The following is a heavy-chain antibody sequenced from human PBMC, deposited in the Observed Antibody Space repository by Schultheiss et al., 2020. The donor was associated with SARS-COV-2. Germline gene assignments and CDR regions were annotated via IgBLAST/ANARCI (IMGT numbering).Heavy chain of an antibody. J-gene: IGHJ5*02. Sequence: SETLSLTCTVSGGSISSYYWSWIRKPPGKGLEWIGYIYYSGSTNYNPSLKSRVTISVDTSKNQFSLKLSSVTAADTAVYYCARDADRSSTSWKGDWFDPWGQGPLVTVAS. CDR3: ARDADRSSTSWKGDWFDP. D-gene: IGHD2-2*01. V-gene: IGHV4-59*01. CDR2: IYYSGST. CDR1: GGSISSYY.